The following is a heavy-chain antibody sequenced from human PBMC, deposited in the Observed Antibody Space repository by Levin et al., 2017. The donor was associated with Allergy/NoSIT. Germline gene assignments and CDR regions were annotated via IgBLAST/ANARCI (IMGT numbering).Heavy chain of an antibody. D-gene: IGHD2-2*01. CDR1: GPSISSWY. CDR3: AKYGVVPSAHFDS. Sequence: SETLSLTCSVSGPSISSWYWSWIRQPAGKGLEWIGRIHTTGGTSYNSSLQSRVTISVDASNNQFSLKLTSMTAADTAVYYCAKYGVVPSAHFDSWGQGTLVIVSS. V-gene: IGHV4-59*10. CDR2: IHTTGGT. J-gene: IGHJ4*02.